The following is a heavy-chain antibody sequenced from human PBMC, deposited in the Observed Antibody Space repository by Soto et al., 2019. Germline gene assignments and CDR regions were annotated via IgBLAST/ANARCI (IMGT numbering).Heavy chain of an antibody. V-gene: IGHV3-48*01. D-gene: IGHD2-8*01. Sequence: GGSLRLSCAASGFTFSSYSMNWVRQAPGKGLEWVSYISSSSSTIYYADSVKGRFTISRDNAKNSLYLQMNSLRAEDTAVYYCASEMGPGHEYFDIWGQGTMVTVSS. CDR1: GFTFSSYS. CDR3: ASEMGPGHEYFDI. CDR2: ISSSSSTI. J-gene: IGHJ3*02.